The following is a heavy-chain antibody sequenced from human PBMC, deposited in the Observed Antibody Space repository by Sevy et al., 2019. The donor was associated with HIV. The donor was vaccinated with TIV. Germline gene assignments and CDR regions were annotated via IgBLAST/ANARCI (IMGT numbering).Heavy chain of an antibody. V-gene: IGHV3-21*01. D-gene: IGHD3-22*01. J-gene: IGHJ4*02. CDR2: ISSSGSYI. CDR3: ARVRPYDTRDFDY. CDR1: GFTFRSYT. Sequence: GGSLRLSCVASGFTFRSYTMKWVRQAPGKGLECVSSISSSGSYIYYADSVKGRFTISRDDAKNSLYLQLNTLRAEDAALYYCARVRPYDTRDFDYWGQGTLVTVSS.